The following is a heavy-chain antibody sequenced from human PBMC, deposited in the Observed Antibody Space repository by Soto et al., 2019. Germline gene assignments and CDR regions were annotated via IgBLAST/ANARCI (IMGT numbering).Heavy chain of an antibody. Sequence: QVQLVESGGGSVKPGGSLRLSCAASGFTFSDYYMSWIRQAPGKGLEWVSYISSGGFITYYADSVKGRFTTSWDKAKTSLYLQMNTLSANDTAVYYCATGVVPATKWGYYSYGLDVWGQGTTVTVSS. CDR1: GFTFSDYY. CDR2: ISSGGFIT. V-gene: IGHV3-11*01. D-gene: IGHD2-2*01. CDR3: ATGVVPATKWGYYSYGLDV. J-gene: IGHJ6*02.